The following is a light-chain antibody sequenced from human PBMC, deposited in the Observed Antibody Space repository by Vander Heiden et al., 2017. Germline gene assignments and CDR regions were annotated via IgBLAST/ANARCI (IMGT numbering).Light chain of an antibody. J-gene: IGLJ2*01. CDR3: ATWDDSLSGVV. V-gene: IGLV1-44*01. Sequence: QPVLTQAPSTSGTPGQRVTISCSGSNSNIGRNTVNWYQHLPGTAPKRVIYSNDQRPSGLPDRFSGSKSGTSASLAISGLQSEDEADYYCATWDDSLSGVVFGGGTKLTVL. CDR2: SND. CDR1: NSNIGRNT.